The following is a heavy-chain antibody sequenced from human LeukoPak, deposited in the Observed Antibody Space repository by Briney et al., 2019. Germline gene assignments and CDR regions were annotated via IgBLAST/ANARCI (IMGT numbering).Heavy chain of an antibody. D-gene: IGHD4-17*01. J-gene: IGHJ4*02. Sequence: GGSLRLSCAASGFTFSSYSMSWVRQAPGKGLEWVSAISGSGGSTYYADSVKGRFTISRDNSKNTLYLQMNSLRAEDTAVYYCAKARDYGDLWYFVYWGQGTLVTVSS. CDR1: GFTFSSYS. CDR2: ISGSGGST. V-gene: IGHV3-23*01. CDR3: AKARDYGDLWYFVY.